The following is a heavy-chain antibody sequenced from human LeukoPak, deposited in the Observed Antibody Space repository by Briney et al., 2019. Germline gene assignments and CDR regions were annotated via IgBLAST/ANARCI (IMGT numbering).Heavy chain of an antibody. J-gene: IGHJ4*02. CDR2: IIDSGNSI. CDR3: AKDCTNGVCSDY. Sequence: GGSLRLSCAASGFTFSSCAMSWVRQAPGKGLEWVSTIIDSGNSIYYADSVEGRFTISRDNSKDTLYLQMDSLRAGDTAVYYCAKDCTNGVCSDYWGQGTLVTVSS. V-gene: IGHV3-23*01. D-gene: IGHD2-8*01. CDR1: GFTFSSCA.